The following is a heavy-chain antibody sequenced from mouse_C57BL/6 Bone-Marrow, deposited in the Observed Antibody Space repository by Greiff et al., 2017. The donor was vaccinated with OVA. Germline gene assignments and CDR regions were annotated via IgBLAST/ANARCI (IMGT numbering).Heavy chain of an antibody. D-gene: IGHD1-1*01. V-gene: IGHV14-4*01. CDR1: GFNIKDDY. CDR3: TTDYYGSSPDV. CDR2: IDPENGDT. Sequence: EVQRVESGAELVRPGASVKLSCTASGFNIKDDYMHWVKQRPEQGLEWIGWIDPENGDTEYASKFQGKATITADTSSNTAYLQLSSLTSEDTAVYYCTTDYYGSSPDVWGTGTTVTVSS. J-gene: IGHJ1*03.